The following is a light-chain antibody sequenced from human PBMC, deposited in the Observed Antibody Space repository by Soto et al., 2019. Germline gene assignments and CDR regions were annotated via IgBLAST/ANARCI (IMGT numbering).Light chain of an antibody. Sequence: IQMTHSPSTLSASVRDRVTITCRASRSISSWLAWYQQKPGKAPKLLIYKASSLESGVPSRFSGSGSGTEFTLTISSLQPDDFATYYCQQYNSYPVAFGQGTKVDI. CDR1: RSISSW. CDR3: QQYNSYPVA. CDR2: KAS. J-gene: IGKJ1*01. V-gene: IGKV1-5*03.